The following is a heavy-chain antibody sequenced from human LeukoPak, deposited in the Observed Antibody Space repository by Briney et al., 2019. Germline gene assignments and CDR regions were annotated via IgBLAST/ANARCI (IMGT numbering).Heavy chain of an antibody. CDR1: GGSISSGGYY. CDR2: IYYSGST. J-gene: IGHJ4*02. V-gene: IGHV4-30-2*01. CDR3: ARASYGSGSCVDY. D-gene: IGHD3-10*01. Sequence: SSQTLSLTCTVSGGSISSGGYYWSWIRQPPGKGLEWIGYIYYSGSTYYNPSLKSRVTISVDRSKNQFSLKLSSVTAADTAVYYCARASYGSGSCVDYWGQGTLVTVSS.